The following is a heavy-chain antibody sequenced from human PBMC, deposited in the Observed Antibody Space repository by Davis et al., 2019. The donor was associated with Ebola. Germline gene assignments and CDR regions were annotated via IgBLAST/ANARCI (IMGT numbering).Heavy chain of an antibody. CDR2: IKPDGTVK. V-gene: IGHV3-7*04. CDR1: GFTFSRHW. J-gene: IGHJ6*02. Sequence: GESLKISCAASGFTFSRHWMTWVRQAPGKGLEWVANIKPDGTVKYYVDSVKGRFTISRDNAKNSLNLQMNSLRVEDTAVYYCARVRGLDVWGQGTTVTVSS. CDR3: ARVRGLDV.